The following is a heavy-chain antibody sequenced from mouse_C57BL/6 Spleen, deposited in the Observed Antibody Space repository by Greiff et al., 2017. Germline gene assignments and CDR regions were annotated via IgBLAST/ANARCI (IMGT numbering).Heavy chain of an antibody. V-gene: IGHV5-6*01. D-gene: IGHD2-5*01. CDR1: GFTFSSYG. J-gene: IGHJ1*03. CDR2: ISSGGSYT. CDR3: ARQYSNSRYFDV. Sequence: EVKVVESGGDLVKPGGSLKLSCAASGFTFSSYGMSWVRQTPDKRLEWVATISSGGSYTYYPDSVKGRFTISRDNAKNTLYLQMSSLKSEDTAMYYCARQYSNSRYFDVWGTGTTVTVSS.